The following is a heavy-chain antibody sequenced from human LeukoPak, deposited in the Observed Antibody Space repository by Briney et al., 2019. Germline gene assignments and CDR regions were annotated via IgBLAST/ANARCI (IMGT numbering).Heavy chain of an antibody. D-gene: IGHD1-26*01. CDR3: ARDPTPTYSGSPRWFDP. J-gene: IGHJ5*02. CDR1: GYTFTSYG. V-gene: IGHV1-18*01. CDR2: ISAYNGNT. Sequence: ASVKVSCKASGYTFTSYGISWVRQAPGQGLEWMGWISAYNGNTNYAQKLQGRVTMTTDTSTSTAYMELRSLRSDDTAVYYCARDPTPTYSGSPRWFDPWGQGTLVTVSS.